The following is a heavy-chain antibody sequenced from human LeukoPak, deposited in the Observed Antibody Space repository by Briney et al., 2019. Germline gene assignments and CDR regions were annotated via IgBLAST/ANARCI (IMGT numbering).Heavy chain of an antibody. CDR1: GDYINRYY. J-gene: IGHJ6*02. CDR3: ARSGDGDFARATYYYYYYGMDV. V-gene: IGHV4-59*01. CDR2: IYGTGST. D-gene: IGHD4-17*01. Sequence: KPSETLSLTCSVSGDYINRYYWSWIRQPPGKGLEWIGYIYGTGSTNYNPSLKSRVTISVDTSKNQFSLRLSYVTAADTAVYYCARSGDGDFARATYYYYYYGMDVWGQGTTVTVSS.